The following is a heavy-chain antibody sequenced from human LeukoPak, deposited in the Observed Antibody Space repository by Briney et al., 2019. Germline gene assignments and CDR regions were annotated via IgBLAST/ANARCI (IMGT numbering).Heavy chain of an antibody. CDR2: ICFDGSKR. V-gene: IGHV3-33*01. D-gene: IGHD4-17*01. Sequence: PGRSLRLSCAASGFTFSNYGMFWVRQAPGKGLEWVALICFDGSKRYYADSVKGRVTISRDTPKYTLYLQMNSLRVEDTAVYYCARDMTTVTLDGFDPWGQGTLVTVSS. CDR1: GFTFSNYG. CDR3: ARDMTTVTLDGFDP. J-gene: IGHJ5*02.